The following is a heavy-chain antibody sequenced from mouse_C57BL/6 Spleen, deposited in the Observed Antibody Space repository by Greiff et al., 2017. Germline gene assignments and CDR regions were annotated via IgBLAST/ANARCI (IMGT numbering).Heavy chain of an antibody. D-gene: IGHD4-1*01. CDR2: ISSGSSTI. CDR1: GFTFSDYG. CDR3: AREGTGTSWYFDV. Sequence: EVQVVESGGGLVKPGGSLKLSCAASGFTFSDYGMHWVRQAPEKGLEWVAYISSGSSTIYYADTVKGRFTISRDNAKNTLFLQMTSLRSEDTAMYYCAREGTGTSWYFDVWGTGTTVTVSS. V-gene: IGHV5-17*01. J-gene: IGHJ1*03.